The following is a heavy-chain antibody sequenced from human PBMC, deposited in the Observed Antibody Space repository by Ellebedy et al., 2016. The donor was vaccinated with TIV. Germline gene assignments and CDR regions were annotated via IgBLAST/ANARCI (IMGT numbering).Heavy chain of an antibody. D-gene: IGHD6-19*01. J-gene: IGHJ4*02. CDR1: GFTFSYYW. Sequence: GESLKISCTASGFTFSYYWMSWVRQAPGKGLEWVANIKQHGSEKDYVDSVKGRFTISRDDAKHSLYLQMNSLRDEDTAVYYCARDPGSGWYFDYWGQGTLVTVSS. V-gene: IGHV3-7*01. CDR3: ARDPGSGWYFDY. CDR2: IKQHGSEK.